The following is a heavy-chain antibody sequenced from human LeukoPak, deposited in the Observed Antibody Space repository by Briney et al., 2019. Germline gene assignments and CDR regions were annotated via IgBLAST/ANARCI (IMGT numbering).Heavy chain of an antibody. CDR2: IYYSGST. J-gene: IGHJ3*02. D-gene: IGHD3-22*01. Sequence: SETLSLTCTVSGGSISSYYWSWIRQPPGKGLEWIGYIYYSGSTNYNPSLKSRVTISVDTSKNQFSLKLSSVTAADTAVYYCAGTYYYDSSGYYYYGSAAFDIRGQGTMVTVSS. CDR3: AGTYYYDSSGYYYYGSAAFDI. V-gene: IGHV4-59*01. CDR1: GGSISSYY.